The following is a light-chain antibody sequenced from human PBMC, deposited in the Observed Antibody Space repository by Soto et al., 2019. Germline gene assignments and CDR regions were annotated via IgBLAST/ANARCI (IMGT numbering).Light chain of an antibody. CDR1: SSDVGSYNL. Sequence: QSALTQPASVSGSPGQSITLSCTGTSSDVGSYNLVSWYQQHPGKAPKLMIYEGSKRPSGVSNRFSGSKSGNTASLTISGLQAEDEADYYCCSYAGSSTSLFGGGTKVTVL. CDR2: EGS. V-gene: IGLV2-23*01. J-gene: IGLJ2*01. CDR3: CSYAGSSTSL.